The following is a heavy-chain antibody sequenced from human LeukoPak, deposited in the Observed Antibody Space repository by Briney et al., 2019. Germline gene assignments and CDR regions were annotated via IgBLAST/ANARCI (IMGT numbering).Heavy chain of an antibody. Sequence: GGSLRLSCAAFGFTVSSNYMSWVRQAPGKGLEWVSVIYSGGSTYYADSVKGRFTISRDNSKNTLYLQMNSLRAEDTAVYYCARAIWFGEHIDYWGQGTLVTVSS. CDR1: GFTVSSNY. CDR3: ARAIWFGEHIDY. CDR2: IYSGGST. J-gene: IGHJ4*02. V-gene: IGHV3-53*01. D-gene: IGHD3-10*01.